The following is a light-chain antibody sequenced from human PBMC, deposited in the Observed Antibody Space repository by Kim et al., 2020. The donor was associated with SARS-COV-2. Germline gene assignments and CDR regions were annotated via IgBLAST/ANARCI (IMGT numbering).Light chain of an antibody. J-gene: IGKJ2*01. CDR3: QQYNNLPYT. CDR1: QDINVH. V-gene: IGKV1-33*01. CDR2: GAS. Sequence: SASIGDRVTITCQARQDINVHLNLYQHKPGGVPKLLIYGASNLEAGVPSRFTGSGSGTDFTFTISSLQPEDVATYFCQQYNNLPYTFAQGTKLEI.